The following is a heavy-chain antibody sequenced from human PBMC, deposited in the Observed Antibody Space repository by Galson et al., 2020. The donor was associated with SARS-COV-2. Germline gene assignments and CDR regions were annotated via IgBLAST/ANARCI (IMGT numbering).Heavy chain of an antibody. CDR2: ISYDGSSE. CDR3: VKEGGSYAYYYYGMDV. V-gene: IGHV3-30*18. Sequence: GESLRLSCAASGFPFSSYGMHWVRQAPGKGLEWVALISYDGSSESYGDSVKGRVTISRDNSKNTLYLQVNSLRPEDTAVYYCVKEGGSYAYYYYGMDVWGLGTTVTVSS. D-gene: IGHD3-16*01. CDR1: GFPFSSYG. J-gene: IGHJ6*02.